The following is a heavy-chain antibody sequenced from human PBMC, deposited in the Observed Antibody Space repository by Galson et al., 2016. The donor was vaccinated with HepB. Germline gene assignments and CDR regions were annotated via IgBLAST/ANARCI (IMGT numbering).Heavy chain of an antibody. J-gene: IGHJ6*03. V-gene: IGHV3-53*01. CDR2: IYSGGST. Sequence: SLRLSCAVSGFIVNNNYMRWVRQAPGKGLEWVSVIYSGGSTYYADSVRGRFTIYRDKSENTLYLQLNSLRAEDTAVYYCARGGDPGTLITVFGVVIPSSYYIDVWGKGTTVTVSS. D-gene: IGHD3-3*01. CDR3: ARGGDPGTLITVFGVVIPSSYYIDV. CDR1: GFIVNNNY.